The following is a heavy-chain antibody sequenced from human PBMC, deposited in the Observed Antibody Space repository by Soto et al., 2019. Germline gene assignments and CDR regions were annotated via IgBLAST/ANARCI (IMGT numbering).Heavy chain of an antibody. CDR1: GFTFSSYS. CDR2: ISGSGGST. J-gene: IGHJ4*02. D-gene: IGHD3-10*01. CDR3: AKDEYYYGSGSYFYFDY. V-gene: IGHV3-23*01. Sequence: GGSLTPSCAASGFTFSSYSMSWVRQAPGKGLEWVSAISGSGGSTYYADSVKGRFTISRDNSKNTLYLQMNSLRAEDTAVYYCAKDEYYYGSGSYFYFDYWGQGTLVTVS.